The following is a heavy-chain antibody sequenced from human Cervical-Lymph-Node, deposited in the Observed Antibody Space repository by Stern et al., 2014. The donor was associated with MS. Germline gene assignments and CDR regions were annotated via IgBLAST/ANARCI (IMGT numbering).Heavy chain of an antibody. J-gene: IGHJ4*02. CDR3: ARLRISAGDY. V-gene: IGHV4-39*01. CDR2: LSDSGST. Sequence: QVQLQESGPGLVKSSETLSLTGTVSGGSITSRGYFWGWIRQSPGKGLEWIGSLSDSGSTYYNPSLKSRANKSAHTSKNQFSLSLSSVAAADTAVYYCARLRISAGDYWGQGVLVTVSS. CDR1: GGSITSRGYF. D-gene: IGHD6-13*01.